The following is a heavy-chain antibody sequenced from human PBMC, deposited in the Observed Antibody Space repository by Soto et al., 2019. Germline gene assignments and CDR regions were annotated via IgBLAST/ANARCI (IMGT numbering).Heavy chain of an antibody. V-gene: IGHV5-51*01. CDR1: GYIFTDYW. CDR2: IYPDDSDI. CDR3: ARHLLGVTTPYFDY. Sequence: GESLKISCKGSGYIFTDYWIGWVRQMPGKGLEWMGIIYPDDSDIRYSPPFQGQVTTSADKSISTAYLQWSSLKAADTAMYYCARHLLGVTTPYFDYWGQGTLVTVSS. D-gene: IGHD4-17*01. J-gene: IGHJ4*02.